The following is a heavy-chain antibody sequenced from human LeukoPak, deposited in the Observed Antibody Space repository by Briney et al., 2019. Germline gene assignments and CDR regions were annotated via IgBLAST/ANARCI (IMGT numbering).Heavy chain of an antibody. CDR3: AREPTSGREPTSGRPLDY. D-gene: IGHD1-26*01. CDR1: GGSISGYF. V-gene: IGHV4-4*07. J-gene: IGHJ4*02. CDR2: IYSSGSN. Sequence: PSETLSLTCTVSGGSISGYFWSWIRQPAGKGLEWIGRIYSSGSNNYNPSLKSRVTMSLDTSKNHLSLNLSSVTAADTAVYYCAREPTSGREPTSGRPLDYWGQGTLVTVSP.